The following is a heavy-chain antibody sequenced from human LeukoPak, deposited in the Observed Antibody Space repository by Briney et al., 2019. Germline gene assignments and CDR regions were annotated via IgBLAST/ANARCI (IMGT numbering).Heavy chain of an antibody. J-gene: IGHJ4*02. Sequence: GGSLRLSCAASGFTFSSYAMSWVRQAPGKGLEWVSAISGSGGSTYYADSVKGRFTISRDNSKNTLYLQMNSLRAEDTAVYYCAKNYDYVWGSYRLGYYFDYWGQGTLVTVSS. CDR3: AKNYDYVWGSYRLGYYFDY. CDR2: ISGSGGST. CDR1: GFTFSSYA. V-gene: IGHV3-23*01. D-gene: IGHD3-16*02.